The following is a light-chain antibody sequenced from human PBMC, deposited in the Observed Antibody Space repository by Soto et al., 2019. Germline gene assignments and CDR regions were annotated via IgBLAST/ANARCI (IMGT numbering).Light chain of an antibody. CDR3: QEYDSAPWT. CDR1: QGISNY. J-gene: IGKJ1*01. V-gene: IGKV1-27*01. CDR2: AAS. Sequence: DIQMTQSPSSLSASVRDRVTITCRASQGISNYLAWYQQKPGKVPKLLIYAASTLQSGVPSRFSVSGSGTDFTLSISSLQPEDVATYDCQEYDSAPWTFGQGTKVEIK.